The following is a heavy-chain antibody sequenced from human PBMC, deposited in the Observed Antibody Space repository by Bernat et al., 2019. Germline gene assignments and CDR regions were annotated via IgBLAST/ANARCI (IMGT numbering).Heavy chain of an antibody. D-gene: IGHD6-13*01. CDR1: GFTFSSYS. CDR3: ARLGAIAAAGNNWFDP. J-gene: IGHJ5*02. V-gene: IGHV3-48*01. Sequence: EVQLVESGGGLVQPGGSLRLSCAASGFTFSSYSMNWVRQAPGKGLEWVSYISSSSSTIYYADSVKGRFTISRDNAKNSLYLQMNSLRAEDTAVYYCARLGAIAAAGNNWFDPWGQGTLVTVSS. CDR2: ISSSSSTI.